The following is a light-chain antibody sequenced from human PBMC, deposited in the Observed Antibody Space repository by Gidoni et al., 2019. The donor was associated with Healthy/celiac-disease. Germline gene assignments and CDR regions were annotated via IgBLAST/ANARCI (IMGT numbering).Light chain of an antibody. J-gene: IGKJ4*01. V-gene: IGKV3-11*01. CDR3: QQRSNWLT. CDR2: DAS. CDR1: RRVSSY. Sequence: EIVLTQSPATLSLSPGERATLSCRASRRVSSYLAWYQQKPGQAPRLLIYDASNRATSIPAWFSGSGSAKDFTITSSSLEPEYFAVYYCQQRSNWLTFGGGTKVEIK.